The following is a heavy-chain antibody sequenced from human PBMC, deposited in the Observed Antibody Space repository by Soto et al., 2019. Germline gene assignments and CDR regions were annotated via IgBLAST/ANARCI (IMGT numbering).Heavy chain of an antibody. D-gene: IGHD3-16*02. CDR2: VHSTGRT. V-gene: IGHV4-4*07. Sequence: PSETLSLTCAVSGGSLSNYYWSWIRRPAGKRLEWIGRVHSTGRTNYNPSLKSRVSLSIDTSKNQFSLDLSSVTAADTAVYYCKRAAVGGTYRFDSWGQGALVNVSS. CDR3: KRAAVGGTYRFDS. J-gene: IGHJ4*02. CDR1: GGSLSNYY.